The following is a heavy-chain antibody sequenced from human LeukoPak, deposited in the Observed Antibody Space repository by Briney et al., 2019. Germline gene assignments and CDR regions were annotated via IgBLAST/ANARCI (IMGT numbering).Heavy chain of an antibody. Sequence: ASVKVSCTASGYTVTNYYMHWVRQAPGQGLEWMGIINPSDGGRTYSQKFQGRVTMTRDTSTSTVYMELSSLRSEDTAVYFCARGSTRSAWGDYWGQGTLVTVPS. J-gene: IGHJ4*02. V-gene: IGHV1-46*01. CDR3: ARGSTRSAWGDY. CDR1: GYTVTNYY. D-gene: IGHD1-1*01. CDR2: INPSDGGR.